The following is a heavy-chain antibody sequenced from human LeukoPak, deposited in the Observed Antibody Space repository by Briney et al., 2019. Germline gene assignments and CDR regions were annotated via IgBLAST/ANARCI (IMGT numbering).Heavy chain of an antibody. CDR1: GGSISSYY. Sequence: PSETLSLTCTVSGGSISSYYWSWIRQPPGKGLEWIGYIYYSGSTNYNPSLESRVTISVDTSKNQFSLKLSSVTAADTAVYYCARRVGATTSYYYGMDVWGQGTTVTVSS. V-gene: IGHV4-59*01. CDR3: ARRVGATTSYYYGMDV. D-gene: IGHD1-26*01. J-gene: IGHJ6*02. CDR2: IYYSGST.